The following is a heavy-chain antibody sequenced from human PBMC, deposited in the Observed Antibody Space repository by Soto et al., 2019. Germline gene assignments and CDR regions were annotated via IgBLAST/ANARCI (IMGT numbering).Heavy chain of an antibody. D-gene: IGHD6-19*01. CDR2: ISSSSSTI. CDR3: ASGYMNSGWYGKGGADY. J-gene: IGHJ4*02. CDR1: GFTFSSYS. V-gene: IGHV3-48*01. Sequence: EVQLVESGGGLVQPGGSLRLSCAASGFTFSSYSMNWVRQAPGKGLEWVSYISSSSSTIYYAASVKGRFTISRDNAKNSLYLQMNSLRAEDTAVYYCASGYMNSGWYGKGGADYWGQGTLVTVSS.